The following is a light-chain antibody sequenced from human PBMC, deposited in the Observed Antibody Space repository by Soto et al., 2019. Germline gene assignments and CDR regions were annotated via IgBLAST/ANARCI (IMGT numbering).Light chain of an antibody. J-gene: IGKJ2*01. Sequence: DIQMTQSPSSLSASVGDRVTITCRASQTISSSFNWYQQKPGKAPDLLIYAASNLQSGVPSRFSGSGSGSDFNLTISSLQPEDFATYVCQQSYSSPQMYTFGQGTRLEIK. CDR1: QTISSS. CDR3: QQSYSSPQMYT. CDR2: AAS. V-gene: IGKV1-39*01.